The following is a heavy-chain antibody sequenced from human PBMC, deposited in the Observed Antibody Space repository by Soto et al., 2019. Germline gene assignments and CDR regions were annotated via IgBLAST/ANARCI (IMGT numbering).Heavy chain of an antibody. D-gene: IGHD3-16*01. J-gene: IGHJ4*02. V-gene: IGHV2-5*02. CDR1: GFSLSTTAVG. CDR3: AHRQTSLETRGEFDS. CDR2: IYWDDDK. Sequence: QITLKESGPTLVKPTQTLTLTCTFSGFSLSTTAVGVGWIRQPPGTALEWLAFIYWDDDKRYSPSLKGRLTVSEDTPKNQVVLTMTDMDPVDTATYYCAHRQTSLETRGEFDSWGQGSLVTVSS.